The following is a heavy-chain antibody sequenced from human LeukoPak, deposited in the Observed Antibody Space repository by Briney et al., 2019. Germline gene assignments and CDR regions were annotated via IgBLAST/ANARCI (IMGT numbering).Heavy chain of an antibody. V-gene: IGHV3-21*01. Sequence: GGPLRLSCAPSGFPFSIYIMNWVRHAPGKGLEWVSSNSSSSRYIYYADSVKGRFTISRDNAKNSLYLQMNSLRAGDTAVYYCARDLGYSSSSLDYWGQGTLVTVSS. CDR1: GFPFSIYI. CDR3: ARDLGYSSSSLDY. D-gene: IGHD6-6*01. J-gene: IGHJ4*02. CDR2: NSSSSRYI.